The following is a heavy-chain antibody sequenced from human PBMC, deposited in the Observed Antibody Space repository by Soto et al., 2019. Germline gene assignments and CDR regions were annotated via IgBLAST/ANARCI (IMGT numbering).Heavy chain of an antibody. CDR3: ARARTTGTEEVYFDY. J-gene: IGHJ4*02. Sequence: GGSLRLSCAASGFTVSSNYMSWVRQAPGKGLEWVSVIYSGGSTYYADSVKGRFTISRDNSKNTLYLQMNSLRAEDTAVYYCARARTTGTEEVYFDYWGQGTLVTVSS. V-gene: IGHV3-66*01. CDR2: IYSGGST. D-gene: IGHD1-1*01. CDR1: GFTVSSNY.